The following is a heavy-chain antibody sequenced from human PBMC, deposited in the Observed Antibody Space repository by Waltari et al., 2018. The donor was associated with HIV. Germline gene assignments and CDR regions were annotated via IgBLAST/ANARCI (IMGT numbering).Heavy chain of an antibody. CDR3: ASDLISGIMPRSYYYGLDV. CDR1: GFTFSSNA. D-gene: IGHD2-2*01. Sequence: QGQMVESGGGVVQPGRSLRLSCADYGFTFSSNAVHWVRQATGKGVEWLALISRDESNTYYADSVKGRFVISRDNSKNTLDLQMNSLTIEDTAVYYCASDLISGIMPRSYYYGLDVWGQGTTVTVSS. V-gene: IGHV3-30*01. CDR2: ISRDESNT. J-gene: IGHJ6*02.